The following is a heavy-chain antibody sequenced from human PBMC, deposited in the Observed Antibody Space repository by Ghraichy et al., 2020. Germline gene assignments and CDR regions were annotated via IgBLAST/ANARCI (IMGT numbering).Heavy chain of an antibody. D-gene: IGHD3-3*01. J-gene: IGHJ4*02. CDR3: ALVERDFVDQYFDY. V-gene: IGHV2-5*01. CDR2: IYWNDDK. Sequence: GKALEWLALIYWNDDKRYSPSLKSMLTITKDTSKNQVVLTMTNMDPVDTAPYYCALVERDFVDQYFDYRGQGTLVIVS.